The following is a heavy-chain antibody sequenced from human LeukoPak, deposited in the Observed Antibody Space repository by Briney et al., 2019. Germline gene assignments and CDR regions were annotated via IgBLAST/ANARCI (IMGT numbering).Heavy chain of an antibody. CDR1: GYTFTGYY. J-gene: IGHJ5*02. V-gene: IGHV1-2*02. CDR3: AGDLGQQLENNWFDP. Sequence: ASVKVSCKASGYTFTGYYMHWVRQAPGQGLEWMGWINPNSGGTNYAQKFQGRITMTRDTSISTAYMELSRLRSDDTAVYYCAGDLGQQLENNWFDPWGQGTPVTVSS. CDR2: INPNSGGT. D-gene: IGHD6-13*01.